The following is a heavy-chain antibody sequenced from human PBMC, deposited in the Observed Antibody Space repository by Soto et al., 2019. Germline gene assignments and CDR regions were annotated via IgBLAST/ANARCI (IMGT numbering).Heavy chain of an antibody. Sequence: VQVVESGGGLVKPGGSLRLSCNFSFSMYSMDWVRQDPGKGLEWVASISSGSAFIKYADSVKGRFTISRDNAKNSVSLQMDSLRVEDTAMYYCTRDQGGSYDSWFDPWGRGTLVTVSS. V-gene: IGHV3-21*01. CDR2: ISSGSAFI. D-gene: IGHD1-26*01. J-gene: IGHJ5*02. CDR3: TRDQGGSYDSWFDP. CDR1: SFSMYS.